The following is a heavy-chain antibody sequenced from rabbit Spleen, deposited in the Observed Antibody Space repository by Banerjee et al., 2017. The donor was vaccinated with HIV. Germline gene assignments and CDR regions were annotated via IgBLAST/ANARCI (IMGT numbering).Heavy chain of an antibody. D-gene: IGHD8-1*01. CDR1: GFSFTYIDY. CDR3: ARDAGTSFSTYGMDL. V-gene: IGHV1S45*01. CDR2: VAAGVSLTS. J-gene: IGHJ6*01. Sequence: QEQLVESGGGLVKTGASLTLTCTASGFSFTYIDYLCWVRQPPGKGPEWIACVAAGVSLTSYYSTWAKGRFTIYKTSSTTVTLQMTSLTAADTATYFCARDAGTSFSTYGMDLWGQGTLVT.